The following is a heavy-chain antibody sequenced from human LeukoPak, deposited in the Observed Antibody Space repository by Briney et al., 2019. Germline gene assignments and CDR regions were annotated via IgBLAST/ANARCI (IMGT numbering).Heavy chain of an antibody. CDR2: ILPIFGTA. CDR3: ARDRGGLDP. Sequence: SVKVSCKTSGGTFGSYVISWVRQAPGQGLDWMGGILPIFGTADYAQKFQGRVTITADESTNTAYMELKSLTSEGTAVYYCARDRGGLDPWGQGTLVTVSS. J-gene: IGHJ5*02. D-gene: IGHD4-23*01. CDR1: GGTFGSYV. V-gene: IGHV1-69*13.